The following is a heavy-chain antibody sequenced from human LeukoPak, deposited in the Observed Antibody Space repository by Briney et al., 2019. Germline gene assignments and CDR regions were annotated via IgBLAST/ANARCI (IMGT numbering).Heavy chain of an antibody. CDR2: MNPNSGNT. V-gene: IGHV1-8*01. CDR3: ARKGYCSGGSCYSRGAFDI. CDR1: GYTFTSYD. J-gene: IGHJ3*02. D-gene: IGHD2-15*01. Sequence: GASVKVSCKASGYTFTSYDINWVRQATGQGLEWMGWMNPNSGNTGYAQKFQGRVTITTDESTSTAYMELSSLRSEDTAVYYCARKGYCSGGSCYSRGAFDIWGQGTMVTVSS.